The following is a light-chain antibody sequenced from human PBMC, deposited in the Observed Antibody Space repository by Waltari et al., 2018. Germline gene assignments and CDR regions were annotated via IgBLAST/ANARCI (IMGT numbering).Light chain of an antibody. V-gene: IGKV4-1*01. CDR3: QQYSSSPIT. CDR1: QSLFFGARGKNY. J-gene: IGKJ5*01. Sequence: DIVLTQYPDSLAVSLGERATLDCWSSQSLFFGARGKNYLAWYQQKQGQPPKVLIYWASTREAGVPERISGSGSGAHFTLTVDSLQAXDVAVYYCQQYSSSPITFGQGTRLEI. CDR2: WAS.